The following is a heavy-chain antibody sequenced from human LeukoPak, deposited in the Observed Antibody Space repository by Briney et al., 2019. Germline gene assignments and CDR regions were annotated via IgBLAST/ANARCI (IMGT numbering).Heavy chain of an antibody. D-gene: IGHD3-22*01. CDR1: GGSFSGYY. Sequence: SETLSLTCAVYGGSFSGYYWSWIRQPPGKGLEWIGEINHSGSTNYNPSLKSRVTISVDTSKNQFSLKLSSVTAADTAVYYCARAVVYYDSSGYRAYYYYYYMDVWGKGTTVTISS. V-gene: IGHV4-34*01. CDR3: ARAVVYYDSSGYRAYYYYYYMDV. CDR2: INHSGST. J-gene: IGHJ6*03.